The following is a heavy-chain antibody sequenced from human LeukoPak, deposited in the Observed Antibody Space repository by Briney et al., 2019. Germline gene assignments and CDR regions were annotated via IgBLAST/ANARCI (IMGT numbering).Heavy chain of an antibody. CDR3: SRESGAFCPFGY. V-gene: IGHV4-30-2*01. CDR1: GDSISSGAYS. Sequence: SETLSLTCAVSGDSISSGAYSWSWIRQPPGKGLDWIGYIYHSGSTYYNPSLKSRVTISVDRSKNQFSLKLSSITAADTAIYYCSRESGAFCPFGYWGQGTLVIVPS. J-gene: IGHJ4*02. CDR2: IYHSGST. D-gene: IGHD1-26*01.